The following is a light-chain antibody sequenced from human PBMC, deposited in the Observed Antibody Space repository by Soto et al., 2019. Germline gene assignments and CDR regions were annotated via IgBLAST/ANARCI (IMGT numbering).Light chain of an antibody. CDR2: GAS. V-gene: IGKV3-15*01. Sequence: EIVMTQSPGTLSVSPGEGATLFCRASQSVRTKLALYQQRAGQAPRLLMYGASTRATGIPDRFSGSGSGTEFTLTISSLQSEDFAVYYCQQYNSWPPITFGQGTRLEI. CDR3: QQYNSWPPIT. J-gene: IGKJ5*01. CDR1: QSVRTK.